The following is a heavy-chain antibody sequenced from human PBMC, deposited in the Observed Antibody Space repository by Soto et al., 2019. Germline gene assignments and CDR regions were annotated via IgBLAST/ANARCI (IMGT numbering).Heavy chain of an antibody. CDR1: GYSFTNYW. J-gene: IGHJ4*02. CDR3: ARPGGSCSVSTCYHNYFVF. D-gene: IGHD2-15*01. CDR2: IYPGDSDT. V-gene: IGHV5-51*01. Sequence: GESLKISCKGSGYSFTNYWIAWVRQMPGEGLEWMGIIYPGDSDTRYSPSFQGQVTISADKSVTTAYLQWSSLKASDTATYYCARPGGSCSVSTCYHNYFVFWDPGILVTVFS.